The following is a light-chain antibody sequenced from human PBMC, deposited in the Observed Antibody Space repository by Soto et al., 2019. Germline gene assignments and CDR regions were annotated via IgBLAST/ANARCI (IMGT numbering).Light chain of an antibody. CDR2: KAS. CDR1: QSIDKW. Sequence: DIRMIQSPSTLSASVGDRVTVTCGASQSIDKWLAWYQQKPGKAPKLLMYKASLLQSGIPSRFSGSGSGTEFTLTISSLQSDDVASYYCQQYSKYPWTFGQGTKVEV. CDR3: QQYSKYPWT. V-gene: IGKV1-5*03. J-gene: IGKJ1*01.